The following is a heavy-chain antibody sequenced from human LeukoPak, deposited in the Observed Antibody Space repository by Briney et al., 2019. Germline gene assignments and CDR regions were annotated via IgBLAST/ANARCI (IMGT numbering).Heavy chain of an antibody. Sequence: GGSLRLSCAASGFTFTSYSMNWVRQAPGKGLEWVSYISSGSTTIYYADSVKGRFTISRDNSKNTLYLQMNSLRAEDTAVYYCAKEVVAAFYYFDYWGQGTLVTVSS. CDR1: GFTFTSYS. CDR2: ISSGSTTI. D-gene: IGHD2-15*01. J-gene: IGHJ4*02. CDR3: AKEVVAAFYYFDY. V-gene: IGHV3-48*01.